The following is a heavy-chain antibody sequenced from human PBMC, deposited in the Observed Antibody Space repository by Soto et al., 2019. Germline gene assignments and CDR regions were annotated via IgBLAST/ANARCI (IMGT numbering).Heavy chain of an antibody. Sequence: ASVKVSCKASGGTFSSYAISWVRQAPGQGLEWMGGIIPIFGTANYAQKFQGRVTITADESTSTAYMELSSLRSEDTAVYYCAIPDSSGWYWVWDYWGQGTLVTVSS. CDR1: GGTFSSYA. J-gene: IGHJ4*02. V-gene: IGHV1-69*13. CDR3: AIPDSSGWYWVWDY. CDR2: IIPIFGTA. D-gene: IGHD6-19*01.